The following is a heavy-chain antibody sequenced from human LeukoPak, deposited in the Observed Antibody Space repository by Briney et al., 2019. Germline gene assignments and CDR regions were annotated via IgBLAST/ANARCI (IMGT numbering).Heavy chain of an antibody. Sequence: SVKVSCKASGGTFSIYAISWVRQAPGQGLEWMGGIIPTFGTANYAQMFQGRVTITADESTSKAYMELSSLRSEDTAVYYCARALGRFWNFDYWGQGTLVTVSS. CDR2: IIPTFGTA. J-gene: IGHJ4*02. D-gene: IGHD3-3*01. V-gene: IGHV1-69*01. CDR3: ARALGRFWNFDY. CDR1: GGTFSIYA.